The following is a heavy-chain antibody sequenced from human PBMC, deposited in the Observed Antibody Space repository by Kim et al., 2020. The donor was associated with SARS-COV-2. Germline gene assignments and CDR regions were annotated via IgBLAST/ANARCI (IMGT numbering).Heavy chain of an antibody. CDR3: ATNYNYAMGV. CDR1: GTTFSSHW. Sequence: GGSLRLSCAASGTTFSSHWMTWVRQAPGKGLEWVANISPDGSREQYVDSLKGRFTISRDNAKNSVFLQMNSLRADDTAVYYCATNYNYAMGVWGQGTTVTVSS. J-gene: IGHJ6*02. CDR2: ISPDGSRE. V-gene: IGHV3-7*01.